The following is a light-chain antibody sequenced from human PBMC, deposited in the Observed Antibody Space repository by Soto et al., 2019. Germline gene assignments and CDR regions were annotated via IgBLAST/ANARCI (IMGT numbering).Light chain of an antibody. CDR2: GAS. Sequence: EIVLTQSPGILSLSPGERATLSCRASQSVSSDYLAWYQQKPGQAPRLLIYGASSRATGIPDRFSGSGSGTDFTLTISRLEPEDFAVYYCQQYGSSSWTFGQGTKVDIK. CDR3: QQYGSSSWT. J-gene: IGKJ1*01. CDR1: QSVSSDY. V-gene: IGKV3-20*01.